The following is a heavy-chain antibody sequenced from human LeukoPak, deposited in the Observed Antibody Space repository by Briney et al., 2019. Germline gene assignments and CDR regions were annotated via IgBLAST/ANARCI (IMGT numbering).Heavy chain of an antibody. CDR1: GGSISSSSYY. CDR2: IYYSGST. D-gene: IGHD3-22*01. J-gene: IGHJ4*02. CDR3: ARVRDYYDSSGYLTPYRHLDY. Sequence: SETLSLTCTVSGGSISSSSYYWGWIRQPPGKGLEWIGSIYYSGSTYYNPSLKSRVTISVDTSKNQFSLKLSSVTAADTAVYYCARVRDYYDSSGYLTPYRHLDYWGQGALVTVSS. V-gene: IGHV4-39*07.